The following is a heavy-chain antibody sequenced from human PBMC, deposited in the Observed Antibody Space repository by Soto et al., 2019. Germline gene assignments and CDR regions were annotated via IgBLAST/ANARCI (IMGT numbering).Heavy chain of an antibody. J-gene: IGHJ6*02. V-gene: IGHV1-69*01. D-gene: IGHD6-13*01. CDR3: ARDHGVAAAGPGLMDV. Sequence: QVQLVQSGAEVKKPGSSVKVSCKASGGTFSSYAISWVRQAPGQGLEWMGGIIPIFGTANYAQKFQGRATITEDESTSTAYMELSSLRSEDTAVYYCARDHGVAAAGPGLMDVWGQGPTVTVSS. CDR1: GGTFSSYA. CDR2: IIPIFGTA.